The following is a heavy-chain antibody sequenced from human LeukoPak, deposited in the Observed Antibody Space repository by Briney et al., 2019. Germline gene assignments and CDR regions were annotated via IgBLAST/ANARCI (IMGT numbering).Heavy chain of an antibody. D-gene: IGHD3-10*01. J-gene: IGHJ3*02. CDR2: VTSYNGDT. CDR3: ARAEGLLRFGEPPGAFDI. CDR1: GYTFNNYG. V-gene: IGHV1-18*01. Sequence: ASVRVSCKASGYTFNNYGISWVRQAPGQGLEWMGWVTSYNGDTNYAQKFQGRVTMSTDTSTSTAYMELRSLRSDDTAVYYCARAEGLLRFGEPPGAFDIWGQGTMVTVSS.